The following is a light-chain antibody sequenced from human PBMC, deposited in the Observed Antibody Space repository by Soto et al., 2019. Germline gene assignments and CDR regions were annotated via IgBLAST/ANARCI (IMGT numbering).Light chain of an antibody. V-gene: IGKV3-15*01. CDR1: QSVSSN. Sequence: EIVMTQSPATLSVSPGERATLSCRASQSVSSNLAWYQQKPGQAPRLLIYGASTRDTGIPARFSGSRSGTEFTLTISNLQSEDFAVYYCQQYNNWPSWTFGQGTKVEIK. J-gene: IGKJ1*01. CDR2: GAS. CDR3: QQYNNWPSWT.